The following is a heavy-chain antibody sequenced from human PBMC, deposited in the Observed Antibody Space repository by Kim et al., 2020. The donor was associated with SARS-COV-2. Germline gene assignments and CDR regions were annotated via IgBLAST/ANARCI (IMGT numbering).Heavy chain of an antibody. J-gene: IGHJ6*02. Sequence: ALKSRVTISVDTSKTQFSLKLSSLTAADTAVYYCARLTSPTRYYYGMDVWGQGTTVTVSS. CDR3: ARLTSPTRYYYGMDV. V-gene: IGHV4-39*01.